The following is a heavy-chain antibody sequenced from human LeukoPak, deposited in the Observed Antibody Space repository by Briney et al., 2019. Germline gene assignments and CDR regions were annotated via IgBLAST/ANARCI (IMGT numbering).Heavy chain of an antibody. Sequence: SETLSLTCTVSGGSISSSSYYWGWIRQPPGKGLEWLGRIYYSGSTYYNPSLKSRVTISVDTSKNHFSLKLSSVTAADTAVYYCARQEQWPVDYWGQGTLVTVSS. J-gene: IGHJ4*02. CDR3: ARQEQWPVDY. D-gene: IGHD6-19*01. CDR1: GGSISSSSYY. CDR2: IYYSGST. V-gene: IGHV4-39*01.